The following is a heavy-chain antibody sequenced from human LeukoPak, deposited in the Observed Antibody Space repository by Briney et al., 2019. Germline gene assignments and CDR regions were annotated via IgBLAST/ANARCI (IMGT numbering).Heavy chain of an antibody. CDR3: ATGLGYCSGGSCYSGFTQAPLDY. D-gene: IGHD2-15*01. Sequence: PSETLSLTCTVSGGSISSSSYYWGWIRQPPGKGLEWIGSIYYSGSTYYNPSLKSRVTISVYTAKNQFSLKLSAVTAADTAVYYCATGLGYCSGGSCYSGFTQAPLDYWGQGTLVTVSS. CDR1: GGSISSSSYY. J-gene: IGHJ4*02. V-gene: IGHV4-39*01. CDR2: IYYSGST.